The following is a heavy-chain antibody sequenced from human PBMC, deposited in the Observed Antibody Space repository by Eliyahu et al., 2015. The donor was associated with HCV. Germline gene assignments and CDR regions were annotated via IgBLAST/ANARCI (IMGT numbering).Heavy chain of an antibody. CDR1: GDSLSGSRXX. V-gene: IGHV4-39*01. J-gene: IGHJ4*02. D-gene: IGHD2-21*01. CDR2: IYSRGTT. CDR3: ARHSSLGDLTWGGPDD. Sequence: QVQLQESGPGLVKPSETLSLICXVSGDSLSGSRXXWGWXRXPPGKGLEWIGTIYSRGTTYYSPSLKSRIAISVDTSMNKFFLRLNSVTAADTAVYYCARHSSLGDLTWGGPDDWGQGILVTVSS.